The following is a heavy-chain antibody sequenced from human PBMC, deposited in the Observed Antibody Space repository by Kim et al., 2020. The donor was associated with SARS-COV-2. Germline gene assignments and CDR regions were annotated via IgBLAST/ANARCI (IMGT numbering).Heavy chain of an antibody. D-gene: IGHD3-16*01. V-gene: IGHV4-4*02. J-gene: IGHJ4*02. CDR3: ARGLGVATTFFDY. Sequence: SETLSLTCAVSGGSISSSNWWSWVRQPPGKGLEWIGEIYHSGSTNYNPSLKSRVTISVDKSKNQFSLKLSSVTAADTAVYYCARGLGVATTFFDYWGQGTLVTVSS. CDR2: IYHSGST. CDR1: GGSISSSNW.